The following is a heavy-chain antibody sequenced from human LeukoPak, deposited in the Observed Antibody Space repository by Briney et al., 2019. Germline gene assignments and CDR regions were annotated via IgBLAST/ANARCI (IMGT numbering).Heavy chain of an antibody. J-gene: IGHJ3*02. V-gene: IGHV5-51*01. CDR2: IYPGDSET. CDR3: ARHGGFCRSSSCPFDAFDI. Sequence: GESLKISCKGSGYWIGWVRQTLGKGLEWMGRIYPGDSETTYSPSFRGQVTISVDKSINTAFLQWTSLKASDTAMYYCARHGGFCRSSSCPFDAFDIWGQGTMVTVSS. CDR1: GYW. D-gene: IGHD2-2*01.